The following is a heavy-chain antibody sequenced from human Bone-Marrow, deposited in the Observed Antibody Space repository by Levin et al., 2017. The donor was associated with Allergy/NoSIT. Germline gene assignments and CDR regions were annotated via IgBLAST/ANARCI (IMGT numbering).Heavy chain of an antibody. CDR2: ISSDGSET. D-gene: IGHD6-19*01. CDR1: GFTFRDYS. V-gene: IGHV3-30*18. Sequence: LSLTCVGSGFTFRDYSMHWVRQSPGKGLEWVALISSDGSETYYGDFVRGRFTISRDDSRATVSLQMKSLTPEDTAVYYCAKGGPWLVAPHDYWGQGTAVTVAS. CDR3: AKGGPWLVAPHDY. J-gene: IGHJ4*02.